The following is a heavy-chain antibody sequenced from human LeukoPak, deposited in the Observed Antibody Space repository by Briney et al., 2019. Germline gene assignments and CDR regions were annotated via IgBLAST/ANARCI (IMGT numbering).Heavy chain of an antibody. D-gene: IGHD1-26*01. V-gene: IGHV1-46*01. J-gene: IGHJ3*02. CDR3: ARATSGSRDAFDI. CDR2: INPSGGST. Sequence: ASVKVSCKASGYTFTSYYMHWVRQAPGQGLEWMGIINPSGGSTSYAQKFQGRVTMTRDMSTSAVYMELSSLRSEDTAVYYCARATSGSRDAFDIWGQGTMVTVSS. CDR1: GYTFTSYY.